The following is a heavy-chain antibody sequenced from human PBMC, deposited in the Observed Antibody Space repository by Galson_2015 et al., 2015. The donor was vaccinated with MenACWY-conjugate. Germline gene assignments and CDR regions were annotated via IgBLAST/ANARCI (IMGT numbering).Heavy chain of an antibody. CDR1: GFTFNNYW. Sequence: SLRLSCAASGFTFNNYWMHWVRQPPGKGLEWISYIKADGSFSNYADSVKGRFTISTDNAKNMVYLQMVGLGDEDTAVYFCARDNNWSFDSWGQGTLVTVSS. V-gene: IGHV3-74*01. D-gene: IGHD1-1*01. J-gene: IGHJ4*02. CDR3: ARDNNWSFDS. CDR2: IKADGSFS.